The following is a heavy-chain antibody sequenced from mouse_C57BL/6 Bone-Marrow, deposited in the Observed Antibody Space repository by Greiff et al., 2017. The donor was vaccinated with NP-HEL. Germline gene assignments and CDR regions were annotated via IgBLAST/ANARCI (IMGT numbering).Heavy chain of an antibody. CDR2: ILPGSGST. V-gene: IGHV1-9*01. D-gene: IGHD2-3*01. CDR1: GYTFTGYW. Sequence: VKLVESGAELMKPGASVKLSCKATGYTFTGYWIEWVKQRPGHGLEWIGEILPGSGSTKYNEKFKGKATFTADTSSNTANMQLSSQTIEDSAIYYCARRGWLLPAGYFDVWGTGTTVTVSS. CDR3: ARRGWLLPAGYFDV. J-gene: IGHJ1*03.